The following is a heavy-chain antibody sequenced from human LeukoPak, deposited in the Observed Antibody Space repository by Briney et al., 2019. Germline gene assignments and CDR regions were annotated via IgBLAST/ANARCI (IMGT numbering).Heavy chain of an antibody. V-gene: IGHV3-64*01. J-gene: IGHJ4*02. CDR1: GFTFSSYA. CDR2: ISSNGGST. CDR3: ARWGMGSDY. D-gene: IGHD2-8*01. Sequence: GGSLRLSCAASGFTFSSYAMHWVRQAPGKGLEYVSAISSNGGSTYYANSVKGRFTISRDNSKNTLYLQMGSLRAEDMAVYYCARWGMGSDYWGQGTLVTVPS.